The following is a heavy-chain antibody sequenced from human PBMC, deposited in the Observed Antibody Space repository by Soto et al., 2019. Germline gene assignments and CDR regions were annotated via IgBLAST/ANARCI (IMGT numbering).Heavy chain of an antibody. V-gene: IGHV3-13*01. CDR1: GFTFSSYD. Sequence: EVQLVESGGGLVQPGGSLRLSCAASGFTFSSYDMHWVRQATGKGLEWVSAIGTAGDTYYPGSVKGRFTISRENAKNSLYLQMNSLIAEDTAVYYCARDRRYSYDPLQQLDTSYYYDGMDVWGQGTTVTVSS. CDR2: IGTAGDT. J-gene: IGHJ6*02. D-gene: IGHD6-13*01. CDR3: ARDRRYSYDPLQQLDTSYYYDGMDV.